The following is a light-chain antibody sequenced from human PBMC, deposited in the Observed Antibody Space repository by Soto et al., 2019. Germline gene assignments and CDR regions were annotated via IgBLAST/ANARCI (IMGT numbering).Light chain of an antibody. V-gene: IGKV1-9*01. CDR3: QQVNVYPST. J-gene: IGKJ4*01. Sequence: DIQMTQPPSSLSASVGDRVTITCRASQGISSYLGWYQQKPGKAPNLLIYDASTLHSGVPSRFSGGGSGTDFTLTISSLQPEDFATYYCQQVNVYPSTFGGGTKV. CDR1: QGISSY. CDR2: DAS.